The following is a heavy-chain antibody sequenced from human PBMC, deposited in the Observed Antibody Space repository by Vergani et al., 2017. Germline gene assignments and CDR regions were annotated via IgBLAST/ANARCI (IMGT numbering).Heavy chain of an antibody. CDR1: GYSFETYW. D-gene: IGHD2-2*02. J-gene: IGHJ6*03. CDR3: ARHGGDIVVVPAAIREGNTFLYRDYYYMDV. Sequence: EVQLVQSGAEVKKPGEALTISCKASGYSFETYWLGWVRHMPGKGLEWMGIIYPADSDTRYNPSFQGQVTISADKFSDTAYVQWNSLKASDTAMYYCARHGGDIVVVPAAIREGNTFLYRDYYYMDVWGKGTTVTVSS. V-gene: IGHV5-51*01. CDR2: IYPADSDT.